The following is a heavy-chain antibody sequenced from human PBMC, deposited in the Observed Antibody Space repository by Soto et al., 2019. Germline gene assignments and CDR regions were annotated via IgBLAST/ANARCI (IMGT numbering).Heavy chain of an antibody. V-gene: IGHV5-51*01. J-gene: IGHJ4*02. CDR2: IYPGDSDT. D-gene: IGHD2-2*01. CDR1: GYSFTSYW. Sequence: WESLKISCKASGYSFTSYWIAWVRQMPGKGLEWMGIIYPGDSDTRYSPSFQGQVTISADRSISTAYLHWSSLKASDTAMYYCAREGGYCSSTSCQGIDYWGQGTLVTV. CDR3: AREGGYCSSTSCQGIDY.